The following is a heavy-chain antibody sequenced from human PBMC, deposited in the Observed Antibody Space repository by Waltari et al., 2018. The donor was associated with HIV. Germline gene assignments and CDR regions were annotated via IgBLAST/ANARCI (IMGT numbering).Heavy chain of an antibody. J-gene: IGHJ4*02. D-gene: IGHD3-10*01. CDR1: GFTFSSYW. CDR3: ARDQFGWFDSGPPS. CDR2: INQDGSQT. Sequence: EVQLVESGGGLVQPGGSLRLSCAASGFTFSSYWMSWVRQAPGKGLGWVANINQDGSQTYYVDSVKGRFTISRDNAKNSLYLQMNSLRAEDSAVYYCARDQFGWFDSGPPSWGQGTLVTVSS. V-gene: IGHV3-7*01.